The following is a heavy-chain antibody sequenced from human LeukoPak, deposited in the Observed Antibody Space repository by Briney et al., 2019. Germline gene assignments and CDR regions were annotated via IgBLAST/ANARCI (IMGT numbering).Heavy chain of an antibody. CDR2: ISGSGGST. CDR1: RYSFDSYA. Sequence: PGESLKLSCEGSRYSFDSYAMSWVRQAPGKGLEWVSAISGSGGSTYYADSVKGRFTISRDNSKNTLYLQMNSLRAEDTAVYYCAKVARTGTEDFDYWGQGTLVTVSS. CDR3: AKVARTGTEDFDY. D-gene: IGHD1-1*01. V-gene: IGHV3-23*01. J-gene: IGHJ4*02.